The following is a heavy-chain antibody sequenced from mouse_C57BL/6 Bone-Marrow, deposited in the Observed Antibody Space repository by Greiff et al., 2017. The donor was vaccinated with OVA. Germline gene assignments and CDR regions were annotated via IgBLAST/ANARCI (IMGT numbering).Heavy chain of an antibody. J-gene: IGHJ1*03. V-gene: IGHV1-76*01. Sequence: LVESGAELVRPGASVKLSCKASGYTFTDYYINWVKQRPGQGLEWIARISPGSGNPYYNEKFKGPATLTAEKSSSTAYMQLSSLTSEDSAVYFCARRSPYYYGSSYWYFDVWGTGTTVTVSS. CDR2: ISPGSGNP. CDR3: ARRSPYYYGSSYWYFDV. CDR1: GYTFTDYY. D-gene: IGHD1-1*01.